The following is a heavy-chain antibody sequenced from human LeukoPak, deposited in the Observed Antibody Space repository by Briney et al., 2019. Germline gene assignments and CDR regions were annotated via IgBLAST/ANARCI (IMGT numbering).Heavy chain of an antibody. D-gene: IGHD3-22*01. V-gene: IGHV3-73*01. CDR2: IRSKENNYLT. Sequence: GGPLRLPCAASGFTFRGSHMHWVPRASGKGLEWVGRIRSKENNYLTAYAASVKGRFTISRNDSRDAAYLKMNSLKTEDTAVYYCTRPSIQPPPEYDYDSSGYPTGDDYWGQGTLVTVSS. CDR3: TRPSIQPPPEYDYDSSGYPTGDDY. CDR1: GFTFRGSH. J-gene: IGHJ4*02.